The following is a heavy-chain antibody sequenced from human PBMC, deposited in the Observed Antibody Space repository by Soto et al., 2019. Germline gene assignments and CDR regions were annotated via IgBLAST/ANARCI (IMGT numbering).Heavy chain of an antibody. CDR1: GFIFGNYM. V-gene: IGHV3-23*01. CDR3: APHVHCSGGSCHYDAFDI. J-gene: IGHJ3*02. Sequence: EVQLLESGGGLVQPGASLRLSCAFSGFIFGNYMMTWVRQAPGKGLEWVSTIRDGGESTYYADSVKGRFTISRDNSKNTLYFQMDSMGVKDTAVYYCAPHVHCSGGSCHYDAFDIRGQGTMVTVSS. CDR2: IRDGGEST. D-gene: IGHD2-15*01.